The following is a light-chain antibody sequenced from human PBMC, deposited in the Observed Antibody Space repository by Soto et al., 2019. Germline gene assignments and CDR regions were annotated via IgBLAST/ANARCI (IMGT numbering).Light chain of an antibody. CDR3: QHYVTWPLT. V-gene: IGKV3-15*01. Sequence: EIVMTQSPATLSVSPREGATLSCRASQGIGDTLAWYQQKPGQTPRLLIYDTSIRATGVPARFSGSRSGAEFTLTIYSLHSEDFAVYYCQHYVTWPLTFGGGTKVESK. CDR2: DTS. J-gene: IGKJ4*01. CDR1: QGIGDT.